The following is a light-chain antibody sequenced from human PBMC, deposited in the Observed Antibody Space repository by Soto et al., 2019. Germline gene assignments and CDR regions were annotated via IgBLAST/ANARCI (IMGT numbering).Light chain of an antibody. CDR2: AAS. CDR1: QSISSY. Sequence: DIQMTQSPSSLSASVGDRVTITCRASQSISSYLNWYQQKPGKAPKLLIYAASSLQSGVQSRFSGSGSGTDFSLTISIVPPEDFATYYCQHSYSTPWTFGQGTRVEIK. J-gene: IGKJ1*01. V-gene: IGKV1-39*01. CDR3: QHSYSTPWT.